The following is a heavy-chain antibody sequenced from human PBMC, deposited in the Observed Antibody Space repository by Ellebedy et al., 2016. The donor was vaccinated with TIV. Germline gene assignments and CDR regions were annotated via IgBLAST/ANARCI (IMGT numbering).Heavy chain of an antibody. J-gene: IGHJ4*02. CDR1: GFTFSSYV. CDR2: ISRSGSST. V-gene: IGHV3-23*01. D-gene: IGHD3-22*01. CDR3: ARATQETPIAMIVVVISYFDY. Sequence: GESLKISXAASGFTFSSYVMSWVRQAPGKGLEWVSGISRSGSSTYYGDSVKGRFTISRDNSKNTLYLQMNSLRAEDTAVYYCARATQETPIAMIVVVISYFDYWGQGTLVTVSS.